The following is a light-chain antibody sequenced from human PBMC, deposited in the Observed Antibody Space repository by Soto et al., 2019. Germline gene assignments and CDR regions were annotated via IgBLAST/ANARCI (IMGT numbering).Light chain of an antibody. Sequence: QSVLTQPPSASGTPGQRVTISCSGSSSNIGSNTVSWYQQLPGTAPKLLIYSNNQRPSGVPDRFSGSKSGTSASLAISGLQSEDEADYYCEAWDASLDGHVVFGGGTKLTVL. CDR3: EAWDASLDGHVV. V-gene: IGLV1-44*01. CDR2: SNN. CDR1: SSNIGSNT. J-gene: IGLJ2*01.